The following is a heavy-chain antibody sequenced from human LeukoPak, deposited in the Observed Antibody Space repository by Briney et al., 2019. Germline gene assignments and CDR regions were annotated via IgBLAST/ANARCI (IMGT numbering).Heavy chain of an antibody. Sequence: SETLSLTCTVSGGSISSHYWSWIRQPPGKGLEWIGYIYYSGSTNYNPSLKSRVTISVDTSKNQFSLKLSSVTAADTAVYYCARCPEHDLWSGYYNHYYYMDVWGKGTTVTVSS. V-gene: IGHV4-59*11. CDR1: GGSISSHY. CDR2: IYYSGST. CDR3: ARCPEHDLWSGYYNHYYYMDV. D-gene: IGHD3-3*01. J-gene: IGHJ6*03.